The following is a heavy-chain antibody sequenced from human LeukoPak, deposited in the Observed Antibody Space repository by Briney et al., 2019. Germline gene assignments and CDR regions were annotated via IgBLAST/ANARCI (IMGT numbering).Heavy chain of an antibody. CDR1: GGSISSYY. CDR3: ARIESGWYPLGAEAFDI. CDR2: IYYSGST. J-gene: IGHJ3*02. V-gene: IGHV4-39*01. Sequence: SETLSLTCTVSGGSISSYYWGWIRQPPGKGLEWIGSIYYSGSTYYNPSLKSRVTISVDTSKNQFSLKLSSVTAADTAVYYCARIESGWYPLGAEAFDIWGQGTMVTVSS. D-gene: IGHD6-19*01.